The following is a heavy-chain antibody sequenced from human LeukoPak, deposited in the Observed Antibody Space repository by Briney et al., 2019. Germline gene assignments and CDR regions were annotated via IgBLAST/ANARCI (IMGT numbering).Heavy chain of an antibody. CDR2: ISSSSSYI. J-gene: IGHJ4*02. CDR1: GFTFSSYS. V-gene: IGHV3-21*01. D-gene: IGHD2-21*02. Sequence: RGGSLRLSCAASGFTFSSYSMNWVRQAPGKGLEWVSSISSSSSYIYYADSVKGRFTISRDNAKNSLYLQMNSLRAEDTAVYYCARGRKHIVVVTAPPGYWGQGTLVTVCS. CDR3: ARGRKHIVVVTAPPGY.